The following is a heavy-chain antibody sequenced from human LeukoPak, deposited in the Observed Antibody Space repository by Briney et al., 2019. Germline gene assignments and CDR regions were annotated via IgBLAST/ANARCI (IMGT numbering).Heavy chain of an antibody. V-gene: IGHV1-69*06. Sequence: KPGASVKVSCKASGYTFTGYYMHWVRQAPGQGLEWMGGIIPIFGTANYAQKFQGRVTITADKSTSTAYMELSSLRAEDTAVYYCAKGGYSYGLGVYSYYYYMDVWGKGTTVTVSS. CDR1: GYTFTGYY. D-gene: IGHD5-18*01. CDR2: IIPIFGTA. J-gene: IGHJ6*03. CDR3: AKGGYSYGLGVYSYYYYMDV.